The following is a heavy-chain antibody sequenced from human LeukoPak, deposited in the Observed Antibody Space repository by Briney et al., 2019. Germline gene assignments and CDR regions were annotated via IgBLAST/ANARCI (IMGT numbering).Heavy chain of an antibody. CDR1: GYTFTGYY. CDR2: INPNSGGT. CDR3: ARGPSCSGGSCYSFLYYYYGMDV. V-gene: IGHV1-2*02. D-gene: IGHD2-15*01. J-gene: IGHJ6*02. Sequence: ASVKVSCKASGYTFTGYYMHWVRQAPGQGVEWMGWINPNSGGTNYAQKFQGRVTMTRDTSISTAYMELSRLRSDDTAVYYCARGPSCSGGSCYSFLYYYYGMDVWGQGTTVTVSS.